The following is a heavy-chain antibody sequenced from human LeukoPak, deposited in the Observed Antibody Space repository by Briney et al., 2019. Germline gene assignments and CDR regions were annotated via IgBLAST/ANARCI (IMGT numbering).Heavy chain of an antibody. CDR2: INTDGSST. D-gene: IGHD6-19*01. CDR3: ARGREQWLGKDNWFDP. V-gene: IGHV3-74*01. J-gene: IGHJ5*02. CDR1: GFTFSSYW. Sequence: GGSLRLSCAASGFTFSSYWMHWVRQAPGKGLLWVSRINTDGSSTTYADSVKGRFTISRDNAKNILYLQMNSLRAEDTAVYYCARGREQWLGKDNWFDPWGQGTLVTVSS.